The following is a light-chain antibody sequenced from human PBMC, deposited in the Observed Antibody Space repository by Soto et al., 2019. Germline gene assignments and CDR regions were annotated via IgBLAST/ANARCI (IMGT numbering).Light chain of an antibody. Sequence: QSALTQPASVSGSPGQSITISCTGTSSDVGGYNYVSWYQQHPGKAPKLMIYEVSNRPSGVSHRFSGSKSGNTASLTISGLQAEDEADYYCSSYTSSITLVFGTGTKLTVL. J-gene: IGLJ1*01. CDR1: SSDVGGYNY. CDR2: EVS. CDR3: SSYTSSITLV. V-gene: IGLV2-14*01.